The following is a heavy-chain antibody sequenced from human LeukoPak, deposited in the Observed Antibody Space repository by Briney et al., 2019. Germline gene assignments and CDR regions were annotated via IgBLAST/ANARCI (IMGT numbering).Heavy chain of an antibody. CDR2: IYHSGGT. D-gene: IGHD4-17*01. J-gene: IGHJ4*02. Sequence: SETLSLTCAVSGYSISSGYYWGWIRQPPGKGLEWIGSIYHSGGTYYNPSLKSRVTISVDTSKNQFSLKLSSVTAADTAVYYCAREGDYGAYIDYWGQGTLVTVSS. CDR1: GYSISSGYY. V-gene: IGHV4-38-2*02. CDR3: AREGDYGAYIDY.